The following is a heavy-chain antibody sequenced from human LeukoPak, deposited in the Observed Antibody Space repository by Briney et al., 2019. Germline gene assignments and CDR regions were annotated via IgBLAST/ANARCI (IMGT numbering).Heavy chain of an antibody. D-gene: IGHD2-15*01. Sequence: GGSLRLSCAASGFTFSSYGMNWVRQAPGKGLEWVSYIDTSDSTIYYADSVKGRFTISRDNAKNSLYLQMHNLRAEDTALYYCARDGGWGYYFDYWGQGTRVTVSS. J-gene: IGHJ4*02. V-gene: IGHV3-48*03. CDR1: GFTFSSYG. CDR3: ARDGGWGYYFDY. CDR2: IDTSDSTI.